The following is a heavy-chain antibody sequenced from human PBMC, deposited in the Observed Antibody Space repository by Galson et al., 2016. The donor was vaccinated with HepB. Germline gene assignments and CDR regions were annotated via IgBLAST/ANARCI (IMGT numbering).Heavy chain of an antibody. V-gene: IGHV1-3*01. J-gene: IGHJ3*02. D-gene: IGHD2/OR15-2a*01. Sequence: SVKVSCKASGYTFAKYTVQWLRQAPGRRLEWMGWINSNGHTKYSQSLQDRVTITRDTSATTAYMELSGLRSEDTAVYYCARDRGEEYFYAFDIWGQGTMVTVSS. CDR2: INSNGHT. CDR3: ARDRGEEYFYAFDI. CDR1: GYTFAKYT.